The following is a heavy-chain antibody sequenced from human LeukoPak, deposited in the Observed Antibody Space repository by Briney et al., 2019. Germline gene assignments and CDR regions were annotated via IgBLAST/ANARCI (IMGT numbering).Heavy chain of an antibody. CDR2: IYYSGST. CDR1: GASISSSSYY. J-gene: IGHJ4*02. CDR3: ARLSPLGSSTYYFDY. D-gene: IGHD6-13*01. V-gene: IGHV4-39*01. Sequence: SETLSLTCTVSGASISSSSYYWGWIRQPGWIRQPPGKWLEWIGSIYYSGSTYYNPSLKSRVTISVDTSKNQFSLKLSSVTAADTAVYYCARLSPLGSSTYYFDYWGQGPLVTVSS.